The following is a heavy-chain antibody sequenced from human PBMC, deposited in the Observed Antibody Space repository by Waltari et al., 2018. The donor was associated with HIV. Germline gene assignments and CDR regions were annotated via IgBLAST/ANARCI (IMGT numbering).Heavy chain of an antibody. CDR2: INHSGST. V-gene: IGHV4-34*01. J-gene: IGHJ6*02. Sequence: QVQLRPWGAGLLKPSETLSLTCAVYGGSFSGSYWSWIRQPPGKGLEGIGEINHSGSTNYNPSLKSRVTISVDTSKNQFSLKLTSVTAADTAVFYCARARLVSRGQYCSTTSCLPHYYYYYGMDVWGQGTTVTVSS. D-gene: IGHD2-2*01. CDR1: GGSFSGSY. CDR3: ARARLVSRGQYCSTTSCLPHYYYYYGMDV.